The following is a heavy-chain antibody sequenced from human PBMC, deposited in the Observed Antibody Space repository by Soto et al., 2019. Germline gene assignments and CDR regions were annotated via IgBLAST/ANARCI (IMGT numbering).Heavy chain of an antibody. CDR1: GITFSNAW. V-gene: IGHV3-15*01. J-gene: IGHJ6*02. CDR3: TTDSADIVVVPATFGMDV. Sequence: GGSLRLSCAASGITFSNAWMTWVRQAPGKGLEWVGRIKSITDGGTADYAAPVKGRFTISRDDSKDTLYLQMNNLRTEDTAVYHCTTDSADIVVVPATFGMDVWGQGTTVTVSS. CDR2: IKSITDGGTA. D-gene: IGHD2-2*01.